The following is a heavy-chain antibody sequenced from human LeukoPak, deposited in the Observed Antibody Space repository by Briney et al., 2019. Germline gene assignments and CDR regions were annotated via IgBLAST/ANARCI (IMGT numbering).Heavy chain of an antibody. CDR3: ARHGIWQQLDLVDI. D-gene: IGHD6-13*01. J-gene: IGHJ3*02. Sequence: NPSETLSLTCTVSGGSISSYYWSWIRQPPGKGLEWIGYIYYSGSTNYNPSLKSRVTISVDTSKNQFSLKLSSVTAADTAVYYCARHGIWQQLDLVDIWGQGTMVTVSS. V-gene: IGHV4-59*08. CDR1: GGSISSYY. CDR2: IYYSGST.